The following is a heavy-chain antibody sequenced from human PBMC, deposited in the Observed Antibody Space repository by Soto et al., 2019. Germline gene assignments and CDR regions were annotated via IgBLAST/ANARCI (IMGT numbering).Heavy chain of an antibody. CDR2: IKSDGSST. CDR3: ARGAQNYYYFDY. CDR1: GFTFSSYW. V-gene: IGHV3-74*01. J-gene: IGHJ4*02. Sequence: GGSLRLPCASSGFTFSSYWIHWVRQAPGKGLVWLSRIKSDGSSTNYADSVKGRFTISRDNAKNTLYLQVNSLRAEDTAVYYCARGAQNYYYFDYWGQGTLVTVSS. D-gene: IGHD1-7*01.